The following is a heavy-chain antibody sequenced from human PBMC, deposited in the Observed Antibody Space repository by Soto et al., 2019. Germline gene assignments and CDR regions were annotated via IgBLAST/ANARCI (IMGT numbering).Heavy chain of an antibody. CDR2: IYDSGST. J-gene: IGHJ5*02. CDR1: GGSINNYY. Sequence: QVQLQESGPGLVKPSETLSLTCTVSGGSINNYYWSWIRQPPGKGLGWIGYIYDSGSTNYNPSLKSRVTMSVDTSKNQFSLNLSSVTAADTAVYYCAREHGFSYGLNYFDPWGQGTLVTVSS. CDR3: AREHGFSYGLNYFDP. D-gene: IGHD5-18*01. V-gene: IGHV4-59*01.